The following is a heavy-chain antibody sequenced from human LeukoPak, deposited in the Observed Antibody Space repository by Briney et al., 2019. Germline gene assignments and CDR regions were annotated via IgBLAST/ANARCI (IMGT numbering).Heavy chain of an antibody. J-gene: IGHJ5*02. V-gene: IGHV3-7*01. D-gene: IGHD4-17*01. CDR2: IKQDGSEK. Sequence: GGSLRLSCAASGFTLSSYWMSWVRQAPGKGLEWVANIKQDGSEKYYVDSVKGRFTISRDNAKNSLYLQMNSLRAEDTAVYYCARMDYGDYGGGNWFDPWGQGTLVTVSS. CDR3: ARMDYGDYGGGNWFDP. CDR1: GFTLSSYW.